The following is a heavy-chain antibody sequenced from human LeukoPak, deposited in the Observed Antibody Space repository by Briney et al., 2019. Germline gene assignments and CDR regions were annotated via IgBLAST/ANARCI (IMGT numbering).Heavy chain of an antibody. Sequence: GASVKVPCKASGYSIRGNSINWVRQAPGQGLEWIGYINTMSGNPTYAQGFTGRFVFSLETSVSTAYLLISSLKAEDSGVYYCTRDLAYLHFDVWGQGTLVTVSS. J-gene: IGHJ4*02. D-gene: IGHD2/OR15-2a*01. CDR1: GYSIRGNS. V-gene: IGHV7-4-1*02. CDR3: TRDLAYLHFDV. CDR2: INTMSGNP.